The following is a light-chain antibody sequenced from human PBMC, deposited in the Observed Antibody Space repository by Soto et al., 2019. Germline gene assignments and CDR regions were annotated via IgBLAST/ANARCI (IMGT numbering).Light chain of an antibody. CDR3: QQLNGSPWT. CDR1: QSMSRY. CDR2: AAS. J-gene: IGKJ1*01. Sequence: IQMTQSPSSLSASVGDRVTITCRASQSMSRYLNWYQQKPGKAPNLLIYAASTLQSGVPSRFSGSRSGTDYTLTIASLQPEDFATYYCQQLNGSPWTFGQGTKVDIK. V-gene: IGKV1-39*01.